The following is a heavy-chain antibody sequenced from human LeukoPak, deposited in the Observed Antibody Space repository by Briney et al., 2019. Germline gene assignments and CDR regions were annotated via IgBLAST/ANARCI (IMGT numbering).Heavy chain of an antibody. CDR1: GGSISSGSYY. CDR3: ARDFGLGI. J-gene: IGHJ4*02. CDR2: IYTSGST. Sequence: SQTLSLTCTVSGGSISSGSYYWSWIRQPAGNGLEWIGRIYTSGSTNYNPSLKSRVTISVDTSKNQFSLKLSSVTAADTAVYYCARDFGLGIWGQGTLVTVSS. V-gene: IGHV4-61*02. D-gene: IGHD3-16*01.